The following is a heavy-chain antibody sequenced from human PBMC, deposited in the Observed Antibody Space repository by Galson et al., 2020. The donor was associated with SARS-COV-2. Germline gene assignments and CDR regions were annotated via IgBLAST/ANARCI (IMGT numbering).Heavy chain of an antibody. Sequence: GESLKIFCAASGFTFSTYWMHWVRQAPGKGLVWVSRINSDGSSTSYADSVKGRFTISRDNAKNTLYLQMNSLRAEDTAVYYCAKEYYYDSSGPLDAFDIWGQGTMVTVSS. D-gene: IGHD3-22*01. J-gene: IGHJ3*02. CDR1: GFTFSTYW. CDR2: INSDGSST. CDR3: AKEYYYDSSGPLDAFDI. V-gene: IGHV3-74*01.